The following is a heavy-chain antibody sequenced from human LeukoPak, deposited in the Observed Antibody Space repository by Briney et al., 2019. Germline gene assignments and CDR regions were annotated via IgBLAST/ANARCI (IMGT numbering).Heavy chain of an antibody. Sequence: PGGSLRLSCAASGFTFSSYWMSWVRQAPGKGLEWVANIKQDGSEKYYVDSVKGRFTISRDNAKNSLYLQMNSLRAEDTAVYYCARTPSWLAHSNHRFDYWGQGTLVTVSS. CDR1: GFTFSSYW. D-gene: IGHD4-11*01. V-gene: IGHV3-7*01. J-gene: IGHJ4*02. CDR2: IKQDGSEK. CDR3: ARTPSWLAHSNHRFDY.